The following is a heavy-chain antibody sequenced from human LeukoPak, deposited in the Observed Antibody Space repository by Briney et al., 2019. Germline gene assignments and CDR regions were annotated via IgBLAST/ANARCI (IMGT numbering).Heavy chain of an antibody. Sequence: GGSLRLSCAASGFTFDDYAMHWVRQAPGKGLEWVSGISWNSGSIGYADSVKGRFTISRDNAKNSLYLQMNSLRAEDTAVYYCARVAINDYGDYFDYWGQGTLVTVSS. CDR3: ARVAINDYGDYFDY. V-gene: IGHV3-9*01. D-gene: IGHD4-17*01. CDR1: GFTFDDYA. J-gene: IGHJ4*02. CDR2: ISWNSGSI.